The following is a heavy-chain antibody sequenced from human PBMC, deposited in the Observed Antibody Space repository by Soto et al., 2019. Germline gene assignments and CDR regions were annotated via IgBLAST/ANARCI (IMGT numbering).Heavy chain of an antibody. CDR1: GGSINSGGYF. CDR2: IYHSGIT. Sequence: SETLSLTCSVSGGSINSGGYFWSWIRQHPGKGLECIGYIYHSGITYYNPSLKSRVTISVDTSKNEFSLQLRSVTAADTAVYFCASLHNTSPGWFDPWGQGTLVTVSS. V-gene: IGHV4-31*03. D-gene: IGHD1-20*01. J-gene: IGHJ5*02. CDR3: ASLHNTSPGWFDP.